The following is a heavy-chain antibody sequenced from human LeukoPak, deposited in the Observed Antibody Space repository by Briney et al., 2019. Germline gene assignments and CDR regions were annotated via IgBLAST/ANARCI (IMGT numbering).Heavy chain of an antibody. D-gene: IGHD6-19*01. V-gene: IGHV4-34*01. CDR3: ARGRPYWQWRYFFDY. CDR2: INHSGST. CDR1: GGSFSGYY. Sequence: SGTLSLTCAVYGGSFSGYYWSWIRQPPGKWLGWIGEINHSGSTNYNPSLKSRVTISVDTSKNQFSLKLSSVTAADTAVYYCARGRPYWQWRYFFDYWGQGTLVTVSS. J-gene: IGHJ4*02.